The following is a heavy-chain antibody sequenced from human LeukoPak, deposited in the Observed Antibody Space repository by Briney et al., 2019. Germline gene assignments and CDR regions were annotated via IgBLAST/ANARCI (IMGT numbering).Heavy chain of an antibody. J-gene: IGHJ4*02. Sequence: SQTLSLTCTVSGGSISSGGYYWSWIRQHPGKGLEWIGYIYYSGSTNYNPSLKSRVTISVDTSKNQFSLKLSSVTAADTAVYYCARGGFDWLLGGPDYFDYWGQGTLVTVSS. CDR3: ARGGFDWLLGGPDYFDY. D-gene: IGHD3-9*01. CDR2: IYYSGST. V-gene: IGHV4-61*08. CDR1: GGSISSGGYY.